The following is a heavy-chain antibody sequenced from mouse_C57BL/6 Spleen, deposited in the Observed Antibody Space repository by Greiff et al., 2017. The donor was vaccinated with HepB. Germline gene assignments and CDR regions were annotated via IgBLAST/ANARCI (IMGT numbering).Heavy chain of an antibody. CDR1: GYTFTSYW. Sequence: QVQLQQPGAELVKPGASVKLSCKASGYTFTSYWMHWVKQRPGRGLEWIGRIDPNSGGTKYNEKFKSKATLTADKPSSTAYMQLSSLTSEDSADYYCARDYYPDYDEGDFGVWGTGTTVTVAS. CDR2: IDPNSGGT. V-gene: IGHV1-72*01. CDR3: ARDYYPDYDEGDFGV. J-gene: IGHJ1*03. D-gene: IGHD2-4*01.